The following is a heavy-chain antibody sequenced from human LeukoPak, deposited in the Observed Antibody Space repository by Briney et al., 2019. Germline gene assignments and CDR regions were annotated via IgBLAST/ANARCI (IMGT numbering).Heavy chain of an antibody. J-gene: IGHJ4*02. CDR2: INWNGGST. Sequence: GGSLRLSCAASGFTFDDYGMSWVRQAPGKGLEWVSGINWNGGSTGYADSVKGRFTISRDNSKNTLYLQMNSLRAEDTAVYYCAKVPSVSSSSTSCCIDYWGQGTLVTVSS. V-gene: IGHV3-20*04. CDR3: AKVPSVSSSSTSCCIDY. D-gene: IGHD2-2*01. CDR1: GFTFDDYG.